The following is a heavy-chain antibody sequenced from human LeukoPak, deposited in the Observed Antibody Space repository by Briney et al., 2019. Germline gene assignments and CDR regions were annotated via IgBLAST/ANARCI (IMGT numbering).Heavy chain of an antibody. CDR2: ISWNSGSI. D-gene: IGHD3-10*01. J-gene: IGHJ4*02. Sequence: GRSLRLSCAASGFTFDDYAMQWVRQAPGKGLEWVSGISWNSGSIGYADSVKGRFTISRDNAKNSLYLQMNSLRAEDTALYYCAKDIFTMVRGVVDYWGQGTLVTASS. V-gene: IGHV3-9*01. CDR3: AKDIFTMVRGVVDY. CDR1: GFTFDDYA.